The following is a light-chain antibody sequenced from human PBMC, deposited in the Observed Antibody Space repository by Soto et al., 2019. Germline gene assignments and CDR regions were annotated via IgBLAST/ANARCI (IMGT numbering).Light chain of an antibody. Sequence: QSALTQPASVSGSPGQSITISCTGTSSDIGFYNFVSWYQHHPGKAPKLMIFEVTNRPSGVSNRFSGSKSGNTASLTISGLQAVDEADYYCSSYTTSSTVVFGGGTKLTVL. V-gene: IGLV2-14*01. CDR2: EVT. J-gene: IGLJ2*01. CDR1: SSDIGFYNF. CDR3: SSYTTSSTVV.